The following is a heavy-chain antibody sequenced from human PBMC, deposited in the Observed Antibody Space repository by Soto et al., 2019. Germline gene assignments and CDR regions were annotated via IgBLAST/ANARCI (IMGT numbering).Heavy chain of an antibody. CDR1: GFTFSSYG. D-gene: IGHD3-3*01. J-gene: IGHJ6*02. CDR2: IWYDGSNK. V-gene: IGHV3-33*01. CDR3: ARRNYDFWSGYSNYYYYGMDV. Sequence: PGGSLRLSCAASGFTFSSYGMHWVRQAPGKGLEWVAVIWYDGSNKYYADSVKGRFTISRDNSKNTLYLQMNSLRAEDTAVYYWARRNYDFWSGYSNYYYYGMDVWGQGTTVTVSS.